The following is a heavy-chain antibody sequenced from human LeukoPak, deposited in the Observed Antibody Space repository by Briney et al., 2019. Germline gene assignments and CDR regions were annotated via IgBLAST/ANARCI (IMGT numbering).Heavy chain of an antibody. CDR3: AKVSGSGHYYYNYMDV. D-gene: IGHD1-20*01. CDR2: MSYDGANK. J-gene: IGHJ6*03. Sequence: GGSLRLSCAASGFTFSNYAMHWARQAPGKRLEWVGVMSYDGANKYYADSVKGRFTISRDNSKSTLYLQMNSLRAEDAAIYYCAKVSGSGHYYYNYMDVWGKGTTVTVSS. V-gene: IGHV3-30-3*01. CDR1: GFTFSNYA.